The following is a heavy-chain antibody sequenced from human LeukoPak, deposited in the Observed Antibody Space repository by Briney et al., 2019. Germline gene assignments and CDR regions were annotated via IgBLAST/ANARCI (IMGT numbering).Heavy chain of an antibody. CDR3: ARGLSAMGYFDY. CDR2: ISYGGSNK. CDR1: GFTFSSYA. V-gene: IGHV3-30*04. J-gene: IGHJ4*02. D-gene: IGHD3-16*01. Sequence: PGGSLRLSCAASGFTFSSYAMHWVRQAPGKGLEWVAVISYGGSNKYYADSVKGRFTISRDNSKNTLYLQMNSLRAEDTAVYYCARGLSAMGYFDYWGQGTLVTVSS.